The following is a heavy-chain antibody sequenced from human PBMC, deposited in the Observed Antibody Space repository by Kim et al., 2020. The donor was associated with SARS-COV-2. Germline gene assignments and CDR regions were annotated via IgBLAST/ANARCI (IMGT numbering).Heavy chain of an antibody. D-gene: IGHD1-1*01. J-gene: IGHJ4*02. V-gene: IGHV3-53*01. CDR2: T. CDR3: ARLPGNNYFDY. Sequence: TNYADSAKGRSIISTDNSKTTLYLLLNSRRAEDTAVYYCARLPGNNYFDYWGQGTLVTVSS.